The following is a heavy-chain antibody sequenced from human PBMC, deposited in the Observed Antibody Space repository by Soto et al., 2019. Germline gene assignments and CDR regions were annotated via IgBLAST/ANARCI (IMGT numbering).Heavy chain of an antibody. J-gene: IGHJ4*02. D-gene: IGHD2-15*01. V-gene: IGHV3-33*01. Sequence: QVQLVESGGGVVQPGRSLRLSCAASGFTFSNSGMHWVRQAPGKRLEWVAAIWFEGSNKYYADSVKGRFTISRDNLKNQLYLQMNNLGTEDPGVYYCARDLPGGGGPPLDFRGQGTLVTVSS. CDR1: GFTFSNSG. CDR3: ARDLPGGGGPPLDF. CDR2: IWFEGSNK.